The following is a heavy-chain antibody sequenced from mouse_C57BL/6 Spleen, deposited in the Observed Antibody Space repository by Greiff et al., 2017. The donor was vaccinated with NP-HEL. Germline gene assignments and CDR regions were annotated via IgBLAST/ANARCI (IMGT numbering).Heavy chain of an antibody. J-gene: IGHJ2*01. CDR1: GYAFSSYW. V-gene: IGHV1-80*01. CDR2: IYPADGDT. CDR3: ARYYPYYFDY. Sequence: QVQLQQSGAELVTSGASVKISCKASGYAFSSYWMNWVKQRPGKGLEWIGQIYPADGDTNYNGTFKGKATLLADKSSSTDFMRLSSLASEDSAVDFCARYYPYYFDYWGQGTTLTVSS. D-gene: IGHD1-1*01.